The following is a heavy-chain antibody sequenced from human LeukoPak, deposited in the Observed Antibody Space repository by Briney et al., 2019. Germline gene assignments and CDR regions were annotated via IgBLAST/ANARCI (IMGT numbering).Heavy chain of an antibody. D-gene: IGHD5-12*01. CDR2: IYPGDSDT. CDR1: GYSFTSYW. V-gene: IGHV5-51*01. CDR3: ARSCPLAPDAFDI. Sequence: GESLKISCKGSGYSFTSYWIGWVRQMPGKGLEWMGIIYPGDSDTRYSPSFQGQVTISADKSISAAYLQWSSLKASDTAMYYRARSCPLAPDAFDIWGQGTMVTVSS. J-gene: IGHJ3*02.